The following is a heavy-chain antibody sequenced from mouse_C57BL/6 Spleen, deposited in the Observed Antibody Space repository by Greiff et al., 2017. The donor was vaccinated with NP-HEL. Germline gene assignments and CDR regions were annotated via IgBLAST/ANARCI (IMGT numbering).Heavy chain of an antibody. CDR3: ASDYYSNYDYAMDY. CDR2: IYPGSGST. V-gene: IGHV1-55*01. J-gene: IGHJ4*01. D-gene: IGHD2-5*01. CDR1: GYTFTSYW. Sequence: QVQLQQSGAELVKPGASVKMSCKASGYTFTSYWITWVKQRPGQGLEWIGDIYPGSGSTNYNEKFKSKATLTVDTSSSTAYMQLSSLTSEDSAVYYCASDYYSNYDYAMDYWGQGTSVTVSS.